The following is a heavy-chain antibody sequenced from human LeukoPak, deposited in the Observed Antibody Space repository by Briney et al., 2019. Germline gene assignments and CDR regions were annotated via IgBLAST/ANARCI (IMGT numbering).Heavy chain of an antibody. CDR3: ARPQTYSSSSRGGFWFDY. D-gene: IGHD6-6*01. Sequence: SETLSLTCTVSGGSISSYYWSWIRQPPGKGLEWIGYIYYSGSTNYNPSLKSRVTISVDRSKNQFSLKLSSVTAADTAVYYCARPQTYSSSSRGGFWFDYWGQGTLVTVSS. CDR1: GGSISSYY. V-gene: IGHV4-59*12. CDR2: IYYSGST. J-gene: IGHJ4*02.